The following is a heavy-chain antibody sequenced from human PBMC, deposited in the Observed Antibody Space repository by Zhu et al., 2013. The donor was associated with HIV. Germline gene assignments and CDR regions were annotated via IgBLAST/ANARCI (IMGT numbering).Heavy chain of an antibody. V-gene: IGHV3-21*01. Sequence: VQLVESGGGLVKPGGSLRLSCAASGFTFTSYSMNWVRQAPGKGLEWVSSVSSSSTYIYYADSVKGRFTISRDNAKNSLYLQMNSLRAEDTAVYYCARDFWSGYYSGMDVWGQGTTVAVSS. CDR1: GFTFTSYS. D-gene: IGHD3-3*01. CDR3: ARDFWSGYYSGMDV. J-gene: IGHJ6*02. CDR2: VSSSSTYI.